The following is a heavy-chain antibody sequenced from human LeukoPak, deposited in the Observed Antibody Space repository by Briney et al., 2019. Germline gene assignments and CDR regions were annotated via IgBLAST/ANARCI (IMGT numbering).Heavy chain of an antibody. D-gene: IGHD2-21*01. CDR2: IHQSGTT. CDR1: GYSINNGYY. V-gene: IGHV4-38-2*02. CDR3: ARSYGGHFDY. Sequence: SETLSLTCTVSGYSINNGYYWAWVRQPPGKGLEWTASIHQSGTTYYNPSLKSRVTISVDTSKNQFSLKLSSVTAADTAVYYCARSYGGHFDYWGQGTLVTVSS. J-gene: IGHJ4*02.